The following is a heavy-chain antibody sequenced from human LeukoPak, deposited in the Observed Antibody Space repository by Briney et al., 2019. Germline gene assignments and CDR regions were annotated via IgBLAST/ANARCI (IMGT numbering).Heavy chain of an antibody. J-gene: IGHJ4*02. D-gene: IGHD5-18*01. CDR3: ARVGIQRYFDY. V-gene: IGHV3-74*01. CDR1: GFTFRSYW. Sequence: GGSLRLSCAASGFTFRSYWMHGVRQAPGKGLVWVSGINSDGSDTSYADDVKGRFTISRDNAKNTLYLQMNSLRVEDTAVYYCARVGIQRYFDYWGQGTLVTFSS. CDR2: INSDGSDT.